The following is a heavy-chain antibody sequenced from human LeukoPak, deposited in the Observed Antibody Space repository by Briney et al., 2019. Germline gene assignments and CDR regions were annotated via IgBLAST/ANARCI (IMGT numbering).Heavy chain of an antibody. Sequence: SETLSLTCTVSGGSISSYYGSWIRQPPGKGLEWIGYIYYSGSTNYNPSLKSRVTISVDTSKNQFSLKLSSVTAADTAVYYCARDLVVPAAIIHAFDIWGQGTMVTVSS. J-gene: IGHJ3*02. V-gene: IGHV4-59*01. D-gene: IGHD2-2*02. CDR1: GGSISSYY. CDR2: IYYSGST. CDR3: ARDLVVPAAIIHAFDI.